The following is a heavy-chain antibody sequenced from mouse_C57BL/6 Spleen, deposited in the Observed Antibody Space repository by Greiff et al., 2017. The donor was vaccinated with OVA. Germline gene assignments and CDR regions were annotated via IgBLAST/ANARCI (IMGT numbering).Heavy chain of an antibody. V-gene: IGHV5-17*01. J-gene: IGHJ2*01. Sequence: EVKLVESGGGLVKPGGSLKLSCAASGFTFSDYGMHWVRQAPEKGLEWVAYISSGSSTIYYADTVKGRFTISRDNAKNTLFLQMTSLRSEDTAMYYCARAFITTVVAADYWGQGTTLTVSS. CDR3: ARAFITTVVAADY. D-gene: IGHD1-1*01. CDR1: GFTFSDYG. CDR2: ISSGSSTI.